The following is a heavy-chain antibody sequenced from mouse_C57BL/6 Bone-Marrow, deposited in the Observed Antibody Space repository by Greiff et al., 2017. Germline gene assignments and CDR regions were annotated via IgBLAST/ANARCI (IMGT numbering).Heavy chain of an antibody. CDR2: ISSGGSYT. J-gene: IGHJ4*01. CDR3: ARRGTTVVARAMDY. V-gene: IGHV5-6*01. D-gene: IGHD1-1*01. Sequence: EVQGVESGGDLVKPGGSLKLSCAASGFTFSSYGMSWVRPTPDKRLEWVATISSGGSYTYYPDSVKGRFTISRDNAKNTLYLQMSSLKSEDTAMYYCARRGTTVVARAMDYWGQGTSVTVSS. CDR1: GFTFSSYG.